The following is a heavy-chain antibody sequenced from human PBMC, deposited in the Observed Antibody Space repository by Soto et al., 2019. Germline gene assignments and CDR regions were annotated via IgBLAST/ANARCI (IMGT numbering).Heavy chain of an antibody. V-gene: IGHV3-33*06. CDR1: GFTFSTYG. Sequence: QVRLVESGGGVVQPGRSLRLSCAASGFTFSTYGMHWVRQAPGKGLEWVEVIWSHGSNKYNADSVKGRFTISRDNSKNTLYLQMKSRTAEDTALYNCAKDPPDDDRGHYAFDIWGQGKMVPVSS. CDR2: IWSHGSNK. CDR3: AKDPPDDDRGHYAFDI. D-gene: IGHD3-9*01. J-gene: IGHJ3*02.